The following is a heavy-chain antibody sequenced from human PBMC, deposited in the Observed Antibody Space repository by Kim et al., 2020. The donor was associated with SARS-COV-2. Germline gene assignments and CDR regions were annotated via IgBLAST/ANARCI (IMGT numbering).Heavy chain of an antibody. Sequence: ASVKVSCKASGYTFTSYDINRVRQATGQGLEWMGSMNPNSGDTGFAQKFQGRLTMTRDTSISTAYMELSSLRSEDTAVYYCARGSVKVPAAAASWGQGTLVTVSS. CDR2: MNPNSGDT. CDR3: ARGSVKVPAAAAS. J-gene: IGHJ1*01. CDR1: GYTFTSYD. V-gene: IGHV1-8*01. D-gene: IGHD2-2*01.